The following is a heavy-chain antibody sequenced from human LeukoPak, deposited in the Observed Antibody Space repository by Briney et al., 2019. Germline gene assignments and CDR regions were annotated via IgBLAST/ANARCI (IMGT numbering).Heavy chain of an antibody. Sequence: GASVKVSCKASGYTFTGYYMHWVRQAPGQGLEWMGRINPNSGGTNYAQKFQGRVTMTRDTSISTAYMELSRLRSDDTAVYYCASMSSSGWPSNWFDPWGQGTLVTVSS. D-gene: IGHD6-19*01. V-gene: IGHV1-2*06. J-gene: IGHJ5*02. CDR1: GYTFTGYY. CDR3: ASMSSSGWPSNWFDP. CDR2: INPNSGGT.